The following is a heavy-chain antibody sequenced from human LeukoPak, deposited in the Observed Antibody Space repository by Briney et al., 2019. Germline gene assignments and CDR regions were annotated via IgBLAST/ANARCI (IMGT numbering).Heavy chain of an antibody. CDR3: ARVYSSYYYFDS. CDR1: GGSISGYY. D-gene: IGHD6-19*01. CDR2: AYTSGSS. J-gene: IGHJ4*02. V-gene: IGHV4-4*07. Sequence: SETLSLTCTVSGGSISGYYWSWIRQPAGKGLEWIGRAYTSGSSKNNPSLKSRVTMSVDTTKNQFSLKLSSVTAADTAVYYCARVYSSYYYFDSWGQGTLVTVSS.